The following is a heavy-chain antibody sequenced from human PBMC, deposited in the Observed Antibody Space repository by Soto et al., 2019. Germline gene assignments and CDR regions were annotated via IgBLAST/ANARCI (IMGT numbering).Heavy chain of an antibody. Sequence: ASVKVSCKVSGYTLTELSMHWVRQAPGKGLEWMGGFDPEDGETIYAQKFQGRVTMTEDTSTDTAYMELSSLRSEDTAVYYCATGRYCSGGSCYPDDAFDIWGQGTMVTVSS. D-gene: IGHD2-15*01. J-gene: IGHJ3*02. CDR2: FDPEDGET. CDR3: ATGRYCSGGSCYPDDAFDI. V-gene: IGHV1-24*01. CDR1: GYTLTELS.